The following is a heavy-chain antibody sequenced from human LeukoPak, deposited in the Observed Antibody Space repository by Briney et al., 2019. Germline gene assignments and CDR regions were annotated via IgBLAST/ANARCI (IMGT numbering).Heavy chain of an antibody. CDR3: ARDGEQWLVTWFDP. CDR1: GFTFSNYA. Sequence: GGSLRLSCAASGFTFSNYAMHWVRQAPGKGLEWVAVISYDGSNKYYTDSVKGRFSISRDNSKNTLHLEMNSLRLEDTAVYYCARDGEQWLVTWFDPWGQGTLVTVAS. J-gene: IGHJ5*02. CDR2: ISYDGSNK. V-gene: IGHV3-30-3*01. D-gene: IGHD6-19*01.